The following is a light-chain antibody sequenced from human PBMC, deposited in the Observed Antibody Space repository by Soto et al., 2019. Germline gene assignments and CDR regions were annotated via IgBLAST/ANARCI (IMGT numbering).Light chain of an antibody. J-gene: IGKJ1*01. V-gene: IGKV1-5*01. CDR3: QKSNNYPWT. Sequence: DVQMTQSPSTLSASVGDRVTITCRASQSVSSWLAWYQQKPGKAPKLLIYGASSSESGVPSRFSGSGSGTAFTLTISSLQPDDFATYYCQKSNNYPWTFGQGTKVEIK. CDR1: QSVSSW. CDR2: GAS.